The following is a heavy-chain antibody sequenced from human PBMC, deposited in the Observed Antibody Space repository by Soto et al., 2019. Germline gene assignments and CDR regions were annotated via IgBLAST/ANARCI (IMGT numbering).Heavy chain of an antibody. V-gene: IGHV5-51*01. D-gene: IGHD5-12*01. J-gene: IGHJ3*02. CDR2: IYPGDSDT. Sequence: GESLKISCKGSGYSFTSYWIGWVAQMPGKGLEWMGIIYPGDSDTRYSPSFQGQVTISADKSISTAYLQWSSLKASDTAMYYCARHWDEYSGYSPDAFDIWGQGTMVTVSS. CDR3: ARHWDEYSGYSPDAFDI. CDR1: GYSFTSYW.